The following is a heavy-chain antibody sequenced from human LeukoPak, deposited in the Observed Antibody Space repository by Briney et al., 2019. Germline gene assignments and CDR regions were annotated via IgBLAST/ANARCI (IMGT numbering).Heavy chain of an antibody. Sequence: ASVKVSCKAFGYTLTSYGVSWVRQAPGQGLEWMGWINPNTGGTNYGQKFQGRVTMTRDTSISTAYVELSSLRSDDTAVYYCARIHQYYSDGNGYYERWGQGTLVTVSS. CDR1: GYTLTSYG. D-gene: IGHD3-22*01. J-gene: IGHJ4*02. CDR3: ARIHQYYSDGNGYYER. CDR2: INPNTGGT. V-gene: IGHV1-2*02.